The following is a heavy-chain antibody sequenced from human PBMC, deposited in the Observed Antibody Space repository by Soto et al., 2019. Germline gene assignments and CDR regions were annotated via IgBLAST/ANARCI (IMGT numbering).Heavy chain of an antibody. Sequence: QVQLVQSGAEVKKPGSSVKVSCKASGGTFSSYAISWVRQAPGQGLEWMGEIIPIFGTANYAQKFQGRVTITANETTSRASMGLSSLRCEDTAVYYCARDRGPSSGYYPYWFDPWGQGTLVSVSS. CDR1: GGTFSSYA. CDR2: IIPIFGTA. V-gene: IGHV1-69*12. D-gene: IGHD3-22*01. J-gene: IGHJ5*02. CDR3: ARDRGPSSGYYPYWFDP.